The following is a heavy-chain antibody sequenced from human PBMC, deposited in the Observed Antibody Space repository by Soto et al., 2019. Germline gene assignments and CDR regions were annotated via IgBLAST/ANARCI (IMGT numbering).Heavy chain of an antibody. D-gene: IGHD3-22*01. CDR1: GFSFSTYA. J-gene: IGHJ6*02. CDR3: AKGVNYYDSSGYYSYYYNGMDV. CDR2: ISGSGGST. V-gene: IGHV3-23*01. Sequence: LRLSCAASGFSFSTYAMSWVRQAPGKGLEWVSAISGSGGSTYYADSVKGRFTISRDNSKSTLYLQMNSLRAEDTAVYYCAKGVNYYDSSGYYSYYYNGMDVWGQGTTVTVSS.